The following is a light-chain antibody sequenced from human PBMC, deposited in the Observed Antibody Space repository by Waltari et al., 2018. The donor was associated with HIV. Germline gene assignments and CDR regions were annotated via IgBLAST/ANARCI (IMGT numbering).Light chain of an antibody. V-gene: IGKV2-24*01. CDR1: RSLVHSDGNTY. J-gene: IGKJ2*01. CDR2: KVN. CDR3: MQATAFPFT. Sequence: IQMTQSPDSARVTLGQPASISCTSSRSLVHSDGNTYLSWLRQRPGQPPSLLLHKVNHLISAVPDRCNATGAGTHFTLTISRVETDDVPTYFCMQATAFPFTFGQGTRLEIE.